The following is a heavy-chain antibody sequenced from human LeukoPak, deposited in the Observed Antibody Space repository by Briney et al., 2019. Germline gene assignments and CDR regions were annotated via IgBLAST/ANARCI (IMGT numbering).Heavy chain of an antibody. Sequence: PGGSLRLSCAAPGFTFSSYSMNWVRQAPGKGLEWVSSISSSSSYIYYADSVKGRFTISRDNAKNSLYLQMNSLRAEDTAVYYCARGLVFRGDPWGQGTLVTVSS. D-gene: IGHD7-27*01. CDR3: ARGLVFRGDP. CDR2: ISSSSSYI. V-gene: IGHV3-21*01. CDR1: GFTFSSYS. J-gene: IGHJ5*02.